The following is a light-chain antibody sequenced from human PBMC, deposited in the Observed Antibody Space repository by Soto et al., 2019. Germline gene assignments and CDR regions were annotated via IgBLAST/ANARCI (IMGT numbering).Light chain of an antibody. CDR2: GAS. J-gene: IGKJ1*01. V-gene: IGKV3-15*01. Sequence: EIVMTQSPATLSVSPGERATLSCRASQTITTNLAWYQQKPGQTPRLLIYGASTRANGIPARFSSSGSGTEFTLTISSLQSEDFAVYFCQQYNNWGTFGQGTKVEIK. CDR3: QQYNNWGT. CDR1: QTITTN.